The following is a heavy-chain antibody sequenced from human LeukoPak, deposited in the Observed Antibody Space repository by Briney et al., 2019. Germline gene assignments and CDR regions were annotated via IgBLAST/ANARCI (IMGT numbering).Heavy chain of an antibody. CDR1: GGSISSYY. CDR3: ARYSSSWYYFDY. V-gene: IGHV4-59*08. Sequence: SETLSLTCTVSGGSISSYYWSWIPRPPGKGLEWIGYIYYSGSTYYNPSLKSRVTISVDTSKNQFSLKLSSVTAADTAVYYCARYSSSWYYFDYWGQGTLVTVSS. CDR2: IYYSGST. D-gene: IGHD6-13*01. J-gene: IGHJ4*02.